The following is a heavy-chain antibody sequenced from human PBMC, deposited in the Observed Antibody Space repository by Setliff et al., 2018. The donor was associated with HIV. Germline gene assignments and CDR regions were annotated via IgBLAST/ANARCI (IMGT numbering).Heavy chain of an antibody. CDR3: ARSSLHCGGGSCYLTWFDP. V-gene: IGHV4-34*01. CDR2: INHSANT. CDR1: GYSISNGYY. J-gene: IGHJ5*02. D-gene: IGHD2-15*01. Sequence: PSETLSLTCALSGYSISNGYYWSWIRQPPGKGLEWIGEINHSANTNYSPSLKSRVTISVDTSKNQFSLKLNSVTAADTAVYYCARSSLHCGGGSCYLTWFDPWGQGTLVTVSS.